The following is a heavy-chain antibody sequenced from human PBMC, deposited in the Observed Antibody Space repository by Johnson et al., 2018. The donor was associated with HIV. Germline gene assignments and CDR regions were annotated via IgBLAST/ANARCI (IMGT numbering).Heavy chain of an antibody. J-gene: IGHJ3*02. CDR3: ATSISTPPGAFDI. CDR1: GFTFSDYY. Sequence: QVQLVESGGGLVKPGGSLRLSCAASGFTFSDYYMSWIRQAPGKGLEWVSYISSSGSTIYYADSVKGRFTISRENAKNSLYLQMNNLRAGDTAVYYCATSISTPPGAFDIWGQGTMVTVSS. CDR2: ISSSGSTI. V-gene: IGHV3-11*04. D-gene: IGHD6-6*01.